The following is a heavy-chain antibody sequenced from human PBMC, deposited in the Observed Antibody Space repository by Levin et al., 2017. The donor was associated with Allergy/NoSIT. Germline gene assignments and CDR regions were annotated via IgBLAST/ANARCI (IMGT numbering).Heavy chain of an antibody. CDR1: GFSLSGHA. Sequence: PSETLSLTCAASGFSLSGHAMSWVRQAPGKGLQWVSAISGNGDKTYYADSLKGRFTISRDHSGNTVFLHMNSLSADDTAIYYCAKDSVLPFEMWGQGTLVTVSS. J-gene: IGHJ4*02. CDR2: ISGNGDKT. CDR3: AKDSVLPFEM. V-gene: IGHV3-23*01. D-gene: IGHD3-3*01.